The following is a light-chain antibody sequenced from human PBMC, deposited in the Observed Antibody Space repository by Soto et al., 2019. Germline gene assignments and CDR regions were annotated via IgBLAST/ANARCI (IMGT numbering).Light chain of an antibody. CDR3: QQYDNLPPKVT. CDR1: QDIKKY. V-gene: IGKV1-33*01. J-gene: IGKJ4*01. Sequence: DIQMTQSPSSLSASVGDRVTISCQASQDIKKYLNWYQQKPGKAPKLLIYAASNLETGVPSRFSGSGSGTDFTFTISSLQPEDFATYYCQQYDNLPPKVTFGGGTKVDIK. CDR2: AAS.